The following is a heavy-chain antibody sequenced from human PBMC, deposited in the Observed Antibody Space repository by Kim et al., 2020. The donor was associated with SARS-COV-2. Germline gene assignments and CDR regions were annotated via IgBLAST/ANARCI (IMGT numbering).Heavy chain of an antibody. Sequence: ASVKVSCKPSGYTFSTYGLNWVRQAPGQGLEWMGWININTGNPTYAQDFTGRFVFSLDTSVSTAYLQVNSLKAEDTAVYYCASGHTGRIDYWGQGTLVTVTS. CDR3: ASGHTGRIDY. V-gene: IGHV7-4-1*02. CDR1: GYTFSTYG. J-gene: IGHJ4*02. CDR2: ININTGNP.